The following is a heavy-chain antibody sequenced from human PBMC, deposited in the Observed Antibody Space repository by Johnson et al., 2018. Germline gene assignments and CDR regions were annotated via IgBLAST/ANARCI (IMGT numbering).Heavy chain of an antibody. CDR3: SKDHGPFKNIYDPHDS. D-gene: IGHD5/OR15-5a*01. Sequence: VQLVESGGGLVQPGGSLRLSCTTSGFTFNIFAMTWVRQAPGKGLEWVSTIGGGDNIFYLDSVKGRFTISRDDSRSTVYLQRNSLRFKDTARYFCSKDHGPFKNIYDPHDSWGQGVLFTVSS. J-gene: IGHJ4*02. V-gene: IGHV3-23*04. CDR2: IGGGDNI. CDR1: GFTFNIFA.